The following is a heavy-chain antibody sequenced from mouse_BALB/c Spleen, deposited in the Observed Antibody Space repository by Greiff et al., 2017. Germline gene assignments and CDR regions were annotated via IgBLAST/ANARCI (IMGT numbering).Heavy chain of an antibody. V-gene: IGHV5-6*01. Sequence: EVNVVESGGDLVKPGGSLKLSCAASGFTFSSYGMSWVRQTPDKRLEWVATISSGGSYTYYPDSVKGRFTISRDNAKNTLYLQMSSLKSEDTAMYYCARQGGIRTEYYFDYWGQGTTLTVSS. CDR3: ARQGGIRTEYYFDY. CDR1: GFTFSSYG. D-gene: IGHD1-1*01. J-gene: IGHJ2*01. CDR2: ISSGGSYT.